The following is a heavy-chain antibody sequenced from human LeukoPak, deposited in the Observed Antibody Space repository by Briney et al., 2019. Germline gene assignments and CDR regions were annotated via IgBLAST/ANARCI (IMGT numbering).Heavy chain of an antibody. CDR1: GCTFTGYY. V-gene: IGHV1-2*02. CDR3: ARGGGDNIVVQPAAQFDS. CDR2: INPNSGGT. Sequence: ASVKVSCKASGCTFTGYYMHWVRQAPGQGLEWMGWINPNSGGTNYAQKFQGRVTMTRDTSISTAYMELSRLRSDDTAMYYCARGGGDNIVVQPAAQFDSWGQGTLVTVSS. D-gene: IGHD2-2*01. J-gene: IGHJ4*02.